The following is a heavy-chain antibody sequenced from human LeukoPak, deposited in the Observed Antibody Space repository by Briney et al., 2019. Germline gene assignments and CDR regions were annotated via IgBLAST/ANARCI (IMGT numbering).Heavy chain of an antibody. D-gene: IGHD4-17*01. CDR2: IYTSGST. Sequence: SETLSLTCTVSGGSISSYYWSWIRQPAGKGLERIGRIYTSGSTNYNPSLKSRVTMSVDTSKNQFSLKLSSVTAADTAVYYCARDFLSGDDTGPPFDPWGQGTLVTVSS. CDR3: ARDFLSGDDTGPPFDP. CDR1: GGSISSYY. V-gene: IGHV4-4*07. J-gene: IGHJ5*02.